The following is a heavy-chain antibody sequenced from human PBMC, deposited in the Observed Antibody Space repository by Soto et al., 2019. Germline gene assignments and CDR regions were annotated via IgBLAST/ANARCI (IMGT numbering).Heavy chain of an antibody. V-gene: IGHV3-23*01. CDR1: GFTFSSYA. D-gene: IGHD2-15*01. Sequence: GESLRLSCAASGFTFSSYAMSWVRQAPGKGLEWVSAISGSGGSTYYADSVKGRFTISRDNSKNTLYLQMNSLRAEDTAVYYCAKDPYSYIVVVVAAPDAFDIWGQGTMVTVSS. CDR2: ISGSGGST. CDR3: AKDPYSYIVVVVAAPDAFDI. J-gene: IGHJ3*02.